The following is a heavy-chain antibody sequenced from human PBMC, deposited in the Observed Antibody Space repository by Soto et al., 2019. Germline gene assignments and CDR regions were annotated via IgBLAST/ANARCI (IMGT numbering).Heavy chain of an antibody. V-gene: IGHV3-23*01. CDR2: ISGSDGKT. J-gene: IGHJ4*02. CDR3: ARWSYLDY. Sequence: GSLRLSCPASGFSFGSYALSWVRQAPGKGLEWVSTISGSDGKTFYADSVKGRFSISRDTSQSTLYLQMNSLRADDTAMYYCARWSYLDYWGQGTRVTVSS. D-gene: IGHD3-3*01. CDR1: GFSFGSYA.